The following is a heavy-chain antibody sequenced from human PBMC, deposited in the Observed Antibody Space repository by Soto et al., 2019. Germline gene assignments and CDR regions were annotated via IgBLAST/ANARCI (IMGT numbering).Heavy chain of an antibody. J-gene: IGHJ1*01. Sequence: GASVKVSCKASGYTFTTFAMHWVRQAPGQRPEWLGWINAGSGYTKYSQNFQDRVTISSDTSASTAYMELSSLRSGDTAIYYCARDRVALAMCGVPVGVFKNWGQGTRVTVSS. CDR1: GYTFTTFA. CDR3: ARDRVALAMCGVPVGVFKN. V-gene: IGHV1-3*01. CDR2: INAGSGYT. D-gene: IGHD3-3*01.